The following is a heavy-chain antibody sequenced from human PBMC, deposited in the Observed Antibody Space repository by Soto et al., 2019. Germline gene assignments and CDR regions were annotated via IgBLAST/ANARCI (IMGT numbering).Heavy chain of an antibody. Sequence: GGSLRLSCAASGFTFSSYGMHWVRQAPGKGLEWVAVIWYDGSNKYYADSVKGRFTISRDNSKNTLYLQMNSLRAEDTAVYYCARDLGYDSSSWGYWGQGTLVTVSS. CDR3: ARDLGYDSSSWGY. D-gene: IGHD6-13*01. CDR1: GFTFSSYG. CDR2: IWYDGSNK. J-gene: IGHJ4*02. V-gene: IGHV3-33*01.